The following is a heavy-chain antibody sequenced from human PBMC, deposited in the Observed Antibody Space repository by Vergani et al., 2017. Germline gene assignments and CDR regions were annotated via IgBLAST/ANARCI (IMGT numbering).Heavy chain of an antibody. CDR1: GGSIRSTFYY. D-gene: IGHD6-13*01. Sequence: QLQLQESDPGLVKPSETLSLTCTVSGGSIRSTFYYWGWFRQPPGKGLEWIGTIYYSGSTYYNPSLKSRVTISVDTSKNQFSLKLSSVTAADTAVYYCARDSSNYYGMDVWGQGTTVTVSS. J-gene: IGHJ6*02. V-gene: IGHV4-39*02. CDR2: IYYSGST. CDR3: ARDSSNYYGMDV.